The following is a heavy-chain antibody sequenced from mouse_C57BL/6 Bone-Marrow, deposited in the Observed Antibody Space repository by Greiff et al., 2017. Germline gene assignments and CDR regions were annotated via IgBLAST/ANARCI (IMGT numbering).Heavy chain of an antibody. CDR3: ARAGYYGNSYAMDY. J-gene: IGHJ4*01. V-gene: IGHV3-6*01. D-gene: IGHD2-1*01. CDR1: GYSITSGYY. Sequence: EVQRVESGPGLVKPSQSLSLTCSVTGYSITSGYYWNWIRQFPGNKLEWMGYISYDGSNIYNPSLKNRISITRDTSTNQFFLKLNSVTTEDTATYYCARAGYYGNSYAMDYWGQGTSVTVSS. CDR2: ISYDGSN.